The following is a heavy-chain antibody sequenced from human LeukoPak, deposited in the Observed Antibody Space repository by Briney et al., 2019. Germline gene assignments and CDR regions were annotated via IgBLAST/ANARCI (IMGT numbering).Heavy chain of an antibody. J-gene: IGHJ4*02. D-gene: IGHD1-1*01. CDR2: VSNIDDKT. V-gene: IGHV3-23*01. CDR3: AKATGTLGN. Sequence: GGSLRLSWAASGFTFSSYAMSWVRQAPGKGLEWVSTVSNIDDKTYYADSVKGRFTISRDNSKNTLYLHMNSLTAEDTAIYYCAKATGTLGNWGQGTLVTVSS. CDR1: GFTFSSYA.